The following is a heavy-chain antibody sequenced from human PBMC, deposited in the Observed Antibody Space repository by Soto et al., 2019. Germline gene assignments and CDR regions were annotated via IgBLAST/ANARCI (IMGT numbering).Heavy chain of an antibody. CDR3: ARVIFGVVIPIWFDP. J-gene: IGHJ5*02. Sequence: SETLSLTCAVYGGSFSGYYWSWIRQPPGKGLEWIGEINHSGSTNYNPSLKSRVTISVDTSKNQFSLKLSSVTAADTAVYYCARVIFGVVIPIWFDPWGQGTLVTVSS. CDR2: INHSGST. V-gene: IGHV4-34*01. D-gene: IGHD3-3*01. CDR1: GGSFSGYY.